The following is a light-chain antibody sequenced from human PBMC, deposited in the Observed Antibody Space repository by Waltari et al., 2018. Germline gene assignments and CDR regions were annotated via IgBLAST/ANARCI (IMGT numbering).Light chain of an antibody. CDR1: SSDAVRYEY. CDR3: CSYTTTDTYV. V-gene: IGLV2-14*03. J-gene: IGLJ1*01. Sequence: SALPQPASVSGSPGQSITISCTGTSSDAVRYEYVSGYQQHPGNAPKLILYDVAKRPSGVSNRFSGSTSGYTASLTISGLQSEDEADYYCCSYTTTDTYVFGSGTKVTVL. CDR2: DVA.